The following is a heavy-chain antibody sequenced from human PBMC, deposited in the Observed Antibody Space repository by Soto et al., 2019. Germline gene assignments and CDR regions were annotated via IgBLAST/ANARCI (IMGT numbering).Heavy chain of an antibody. D-gene: IGHD1-26*01. Sequence: QVQLVESGGGVVQPGRSLRLSCAASGFTFSSYGMHWVRQAPGKGLEWVAVIWYDGSNKYYADSVKGRFTISRDNSKNTLYLQMNSLRAEDTAVYYCARVGGAMRPYYGMDVWGQGTTVTVSS. CDR2: IWYDGSNK. J-gene: IGHJ6*02. V-gene: IGHV3-33*01. CDR1: GFTFSSYG. CDR3: ARVGGAMRPYYGMDV.